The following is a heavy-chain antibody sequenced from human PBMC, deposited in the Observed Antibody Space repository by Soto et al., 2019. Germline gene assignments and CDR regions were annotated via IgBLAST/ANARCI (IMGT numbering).Heavy chain of an antibody. V-gene: IGHV1-69*06. CDR1: GGTFSSYA. Sequence: GASVKVSWKASGGTFSSYAISWVRQAPGQGLEWMGGIIPIFGTANYAQKFQGRVTITADKSTSTAYMELSSLRSEDTAVYYCARATLTGRYYYYGMDVWGQGTTVTVSS. CDR2: IIPIFGTA. D-gene: IGHD1-20*01. CDR3: ARATLTGRYYYYGMDV. J-gene: IGHJ6*02.